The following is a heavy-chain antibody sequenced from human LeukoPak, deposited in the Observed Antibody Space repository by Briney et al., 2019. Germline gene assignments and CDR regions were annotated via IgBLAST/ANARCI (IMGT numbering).Heavy chain of an antibody. V-gene: IGHV1-69*13. Sequence: ASVKVSCKASGYIFTNYGISWVRQAPGQGLEWMGGTIPIFGTVNYGQNFQGRVTITADESTSTAYMELSNLKSEDTAVYYCARAPYGDYGGDYYYYYMDVWGKGTTVTISS. J-gene: IGHJ6*03. CDR2: TIPIFGTV. D-gene: IGHD4-17*01. CDR3: ARAPYGDYGGDYYYYYMDV. CDR1: GYIFTNYG.